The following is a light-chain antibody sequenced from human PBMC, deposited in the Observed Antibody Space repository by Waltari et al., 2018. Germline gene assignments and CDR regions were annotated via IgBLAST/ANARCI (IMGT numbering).Light chain of an antibody. CDR2: FAS. CDR3: MQALRTPLS. Sequence: TRSPRYRSVTPGGPASIACRTGQNLLHSYGHYRLYWYLQRTGQSPQLLIYFASRRASGVPDRFSGSGSGTNFTLEISRVEAEDVGVYYCMQALRTPLSFGQGTRLEIK. J-gene: IGKJ5*01. CDR1: QNLLHSYGHYR. V-gene: IGKV2-28*01.